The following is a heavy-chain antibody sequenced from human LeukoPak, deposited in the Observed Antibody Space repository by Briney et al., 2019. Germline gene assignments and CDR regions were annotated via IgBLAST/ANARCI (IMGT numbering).Heavy chain of an antibody. CDR1: GFTFSSYG. J-gene: IGHJ6*03. CDR2: IWYDGSNK. Sequence: GGSLRLSCAASGFTFSSYGMHWVRQAPGKGLEWVAVIWYDGSNKYYADSVKGRFTISRDNSKNMLYLQMNSLRAEDTAVYYYARVAVRYYPYYYYMDVWGKGTTVTVSS. CDR3: ARVAVRYYPYYYYMDV. D-gene: IGHD3-3*01. V-gene: IGHV3-33*01.